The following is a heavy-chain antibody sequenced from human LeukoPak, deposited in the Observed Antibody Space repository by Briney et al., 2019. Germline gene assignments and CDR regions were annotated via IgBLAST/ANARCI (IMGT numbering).Heavy chain of an antibody. J-gene: IGHJ4*02. CDR2: IYYIEST. CDR3: ARVGDYVWETYRMFDY. CDR1: GGSISSGGYY. Sequence: PSETLSLTCTASGGSISSGGYYWGWIRQSPGKGLEWIGSIYYIESTNYNPSLKSRVTISLDTSKNQFSLKLSFVTAADTAVYYCARVGDYVWETYRMFDYWGQGALVTVSS. V-gene: IGHV4-39*07. D-gene: IGHD3-16*02.